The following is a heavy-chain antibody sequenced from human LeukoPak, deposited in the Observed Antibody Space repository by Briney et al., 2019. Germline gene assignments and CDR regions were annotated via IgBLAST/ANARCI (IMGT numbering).Heavy chain of an antibody. D-gene: IGHD4-17*01. CDR1: GGSISGSSYY. Sequence: SETLSLTCTVSGGSISGSSYYWGWIRQPPGKGLEWIGSIYYSGSTYYNPSLKSRVTISVDTSKNQFSLKLSSVTAADTAVYYCARGMRDIYGDYKYYFDYWGQGTLVTVSS. CDR3: ARGMRDIYGDYKYYFDY. CDR2: IYYSGST. V-gene: IGHV4-39*07. J-gene: IGHJ4*02.